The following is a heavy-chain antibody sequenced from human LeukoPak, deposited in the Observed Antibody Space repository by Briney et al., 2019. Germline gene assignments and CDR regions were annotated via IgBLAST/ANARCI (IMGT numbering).Heavy chain of an antibody. D-gene: IGHD2-21*02. CDR3: TSPYLGGNSGIDY. Sequence: PGGSLRLSCAASGFTFSDYYMTWIRQAPGEGLEWISYISSSGDTKHYADSVKGRFSISRDNAKNSLYLQMDSLRVEDTAVYYCTSPYLGGNSGIDYWGQGTLVTVSS. CDR2: ISSSGDTK. V-gene: IGHV3-11*01. J-gene: IGHJ4*02. CDR1: GFTFSDYY.